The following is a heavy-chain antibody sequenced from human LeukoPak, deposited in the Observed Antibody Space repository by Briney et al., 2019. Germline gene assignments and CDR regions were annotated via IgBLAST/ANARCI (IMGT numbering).Heavy chain of an antibody. CDR1: GLTFSNAW. CDR2: IRSKTDGGTT. Sequence: PGGPLRLSCAASGLTFSNAWMSWVRQAPGKGLEWVARIRSKTDGGTTDYAAPVKGRFTISRDDSKNTLYLQMNSLKTEDTAVYYCTTGLGCSSTSCYDTGIDYWGQGTLVTVSS. D-gene: IGHD2-2*01. V-gene: IGHV3-15*01. CDR3: TTGLGCSSTSCYDTGIDY. J-gene: IGHJ4*02.